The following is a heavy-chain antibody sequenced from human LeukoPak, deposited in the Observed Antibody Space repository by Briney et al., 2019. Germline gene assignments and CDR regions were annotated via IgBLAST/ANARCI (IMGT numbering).Heavy chain of an antibody. CDR1: GGSISSGGYS. CDR3: ARESADYGDYERAFDY. D-gene: IGHD4-17*01. J-gene: IGHJ4*02. Sequence: PSETLSLTCAVSGGSISSGGYSWTWIRQPLGKGLEWIGYIYHSGIAYYNPSLKSRVTISVDRSKNQFSLKLSSVTAADTAVYYCARESADYGDYERAFDYWGQGTLVTVSS. CDR2: IYHSGIA. V-gene: IGHV4-30-2*01.